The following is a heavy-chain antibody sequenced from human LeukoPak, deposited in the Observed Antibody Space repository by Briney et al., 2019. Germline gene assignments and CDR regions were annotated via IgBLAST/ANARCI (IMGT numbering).Heavy chain of an antibody. Sequence: SETLSLTCTVSGDSISSSSYYWAWIRQPPGKGLEWIGTINYGGSTYYKPSLKSRVTISVDTSKNQFSLKLTSVTAADTAVYYCARQDGGYYYWFDPWGQGTLVTVSS. CDR1: GDSISSSSYY. D-gene: IGHD3-22*01. V-gene: IGHV4-39*01. J-gene: IGHJ5*02. CDR2: INYGGST. CDR3: ARQDGGYYYWFDP.